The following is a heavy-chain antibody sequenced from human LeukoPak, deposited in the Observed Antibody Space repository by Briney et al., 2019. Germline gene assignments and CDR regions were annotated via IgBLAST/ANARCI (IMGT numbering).Heavy chain of an antibody. Sequence: GGYLRLSCAASGFTFSSHDMNWVRQAPGKGLEWVSSITTATSSYIYYADSVKGRFTISRDDAKNSLYLQMDSLRAEDTAVYYCAGSYSSSSLWYFDLWGRGTLVTVSS. CDR3: AGSYSSSSLWYFDL. J-gene: IGHJ2*01. CDR2: ITTATSSYI. D-gene: IGHD6-6*01. CDR1: GFTFSSHD. V-gene: IGHV3-21*01.